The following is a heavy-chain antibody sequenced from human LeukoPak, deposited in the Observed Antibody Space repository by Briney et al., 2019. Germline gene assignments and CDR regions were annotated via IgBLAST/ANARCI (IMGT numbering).Heavy chain of an antibody. V-gene: IGHV4-34*01. CDR1: GFIFSNYA. CDR2: INHSGST. CDR3: ARLLRGGRDTPMVTMIVVRAKSGAFDI. D-gene: IGHD3-22*01. J-gene: IGHJ3*02. Sequence: GSLRLSCEASGFIFSNYAMTWVRQPPGKGLEWIGEINHSGSTNYNPSLKSRVTISVDTSKNQFSLKLSSVTAADTAVYYCARLLRGGRDTPMVTMIVVRAKSGAFDIWGQGTMVTVSS.